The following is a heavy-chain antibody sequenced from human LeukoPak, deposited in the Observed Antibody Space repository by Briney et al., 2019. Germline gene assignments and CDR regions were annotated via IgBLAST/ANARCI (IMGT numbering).Heavy chain of an antibody. D-gene: IGHD3-16*01. CDR1: GFSYISYW. CDR2: INSDGTHR. J-gene: IGHJ4*02. CDR3: ARGVDFDY. V-gene: IGHV3-74*01. Sequence: GGSLRLSCAGSGFSYISYWMHWVRQTPDKGLVWVSRINSDGTHRTYADSVKGRFTISRDNANKTLYLQMDSLSAGDTGIYYCARGVDFDYWGQGTQVTVS.